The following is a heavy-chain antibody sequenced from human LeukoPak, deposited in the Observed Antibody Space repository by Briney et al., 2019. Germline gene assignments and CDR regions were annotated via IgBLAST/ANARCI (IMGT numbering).Heavy chain of an antibody. CDR1: GGSISSYY. V-gene: IGHV4-59*01. CDR2: IYYSGNT. D-gene: IGHD5-12*01. Sequence: KPSETLSLTCTVSGGSISSYYWSWIRQPPGKGLEWMGYIYYSGNTNYNPSLKSRVTISVDTSKSQFSLKLSSVTAADTAVYYCARSPRGYDLSYFDYWGQGTLVTVSS. CDR3: ARSPRGYDLSYFDY. J-gene: IGHJ4*02.